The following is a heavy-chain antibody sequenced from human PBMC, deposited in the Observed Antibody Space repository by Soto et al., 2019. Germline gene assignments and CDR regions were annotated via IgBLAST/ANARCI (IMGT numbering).Heavy chain of an antibody. D-gene: IGHD2-15*01. J-gene: IGHJ4*02. CDR3: ARTIGGASSLYFDY. CDR2: IYTGGLT. CDR1: GFTVGSNY. V-gene: IGHV3-66*01. Sequence: EVQLVDSGGALVQPGGSLRLSCAASGFTVGSNYMNWVRQAPGKGLEWVSVIYTGGLTSYADSVKGRFTISRDDSSNTLYLQMSSLRTDDTAVYHCARTIGGASSLYFDYWGQGTLVTVSS.